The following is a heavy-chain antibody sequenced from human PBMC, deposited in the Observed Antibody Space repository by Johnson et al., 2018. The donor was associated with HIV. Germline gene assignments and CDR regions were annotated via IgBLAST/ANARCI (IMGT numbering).Heavy chain of an antibody. D-gene: IGHD2-8*01. CDR3: TTGSCIDGVCYAFDV. CDR2: ISGSI. V-gene: IGHV3-9*01. Sequence: VQLVESGGGVVQPGRSVRLSCAASGFTFSNFAMNWVRQAPGKGLEWVSVISGSIGYADSVKGRFTISRDNAKNSLYLQMSSLRAEDTAVYYCTTGSCIDGVCYAFDVWGQGTMVTVS. CDR1: GFTFSNFA. J-gene: IGHJ3*01.